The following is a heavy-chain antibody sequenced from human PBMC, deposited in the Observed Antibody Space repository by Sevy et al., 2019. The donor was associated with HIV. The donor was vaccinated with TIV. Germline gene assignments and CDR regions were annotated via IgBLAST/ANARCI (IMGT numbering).Heavy chain of an antibody. Sequence: ASVKVSCKASGYTFTSYGISWVRQAPGQGLEWMGWISAYNGNTNYAQKLQGRVTMTTDTSTSTAYMELRSLRSDDTAVYYCARHRGYCTNGVCYTMYYFDYWGQGTLVTVSS. V-gene: IGHV1-18*01. J-gene: IGHJ4*02. D-gene: IGHD2-8*01. CDR3: ARHRGYCTNGVCYTMYYFDY. CDR2: ISAYNGNT. CDR1: GYTFTSYG.